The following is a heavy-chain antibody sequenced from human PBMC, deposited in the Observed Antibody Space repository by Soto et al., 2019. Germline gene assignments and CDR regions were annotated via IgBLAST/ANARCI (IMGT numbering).Heavy chain of an antibody. Sequence: SETLSLTCAVYGGSFSGYYWSWIRQPPGKGLEWIGEINHSGSTNYNPSLKSRVTISVDTSKNQFSLKLSSVTAADTAVYYCARAQGRYDYIWGSYRLPRVWWFDPCGQGTQVTVSS. CDR3: ARAQGRYDYIWGSYRLPRVWWFDP. D-gene: IGHD3-16*02. CDR1: GGSFSGYY. J-gene: IGHJ5*02. CDR2: INHSGST. V-gene: IGHV4-34*01.